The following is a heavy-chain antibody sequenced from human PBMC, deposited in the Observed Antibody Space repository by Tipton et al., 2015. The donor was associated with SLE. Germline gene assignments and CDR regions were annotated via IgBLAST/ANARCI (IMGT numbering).Heavy chain of an antibody. CDR2: IFYSGST. J-gene: IGHJ4*02. D-gene: IGHD5-12*01. V-gene: IGHV4-39*01. CDR3: ARQVASFDY. CDR1: GGSISISSHF. Sequence: TLSLTCTVSGGSISISSHFWGWIRQPPGKGLEWIGSIFYSGSTSYNPSLQSRVTISVDTSKNQFSLKLNSVTASDTAVYYCARQVASFDYWGQGTLVTVSS.